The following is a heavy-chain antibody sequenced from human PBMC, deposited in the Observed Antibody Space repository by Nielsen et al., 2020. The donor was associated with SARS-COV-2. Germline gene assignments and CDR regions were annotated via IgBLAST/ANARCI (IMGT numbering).Heavy chain of an antibody. V-gene: IGHV1-18*04. J-gene: IGHJ4*02. CDR2: ISAYNGNT. Sequence: ASVKVSCKASGYTFTSYGISWVRQAPGQGLEWMGWISAYNGNTNYAQKFQGRVTMTRDTSISTAYMELSRLRSDDTAVYYCARAGYYGSGKFDYWGQGTLVTVSS. CDR3: ARAGYYGSGKFDY. CDR1: GYTFTSYG. D-gene: IGHD3-10*01.